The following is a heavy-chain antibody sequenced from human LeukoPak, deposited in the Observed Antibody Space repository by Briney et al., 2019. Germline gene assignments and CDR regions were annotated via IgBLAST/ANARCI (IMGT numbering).Heavy chain of an antibody. CDR2: IIPIFGTA. CDR3: ARGPKTYYGSGSSSNYYYYYYMDV. D-gene: IGHD3-10*01. V-gene: IGHV1-69*06. J-gene: IGHJ6*03. CDR1: GGTFSSYA. Sequence: GASVKVSCKASGGTFSSYAISWVRQAPGQGLEWMGGIIPIFGTANYAQKFQGRVTITADKSTSTAYMELSSLRSEDTAVYYCARGPKTYYGSGSSSNYYYYYYMDVWGKGTTVTVSS.